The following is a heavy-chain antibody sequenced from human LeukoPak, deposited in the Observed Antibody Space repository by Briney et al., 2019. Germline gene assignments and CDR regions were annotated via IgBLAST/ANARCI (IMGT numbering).Heavy chain of an antibody. CDR3: ARAPFLEWSTSYYMDV. CDR2: ICYNGIT. CDR1: VGSLNISSYY. Sequence: SETVSLTCTVSVGSLNISSYYWPWGRRPRAEGRGRIVVICYNGITCYNPSLKSRVAISVDTSKNQFSLKLSSVTAADTAVYYCARAPFLEWSTSYYMDVWGKGTTVTVSS. J-gene: IGHJ6*03. V-gene: IGHV4-39*07. D-gene: IGHD3-3*01.